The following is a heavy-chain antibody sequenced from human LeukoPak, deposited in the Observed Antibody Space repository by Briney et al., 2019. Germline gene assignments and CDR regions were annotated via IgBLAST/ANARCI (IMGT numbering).Heavy chain of an antibody. CDR3: ARGRNVGID. CDR2: ISSNGGST. Sequence: PGGSLRLSCAASGFTFSSYAMHWVRQAPGKGLEYVSAISSNGGSTHYANSVKGRFTISRDNSKNTLYLQMGSLRAEDMAVYYCARGRNVGIDWGQGTLVTVSS. CDR1: GFTFSSYA. J-gene: IGHJ4*02. V-gene: IGHV3-64*01. D-gene: IGHD6-13*01.